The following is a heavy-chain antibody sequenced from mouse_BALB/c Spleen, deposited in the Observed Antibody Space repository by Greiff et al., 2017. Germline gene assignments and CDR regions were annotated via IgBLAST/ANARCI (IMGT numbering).Heavy chain of an antibody. Sequence: EVKVEESGGGLVQPGGSRKLSCAASGFTFSSFGMHWVRQAPEKGLEWVAYISSGSSTIYYADTVKGRFTISRDNPKNTLFLQMTSLRSEDTAMYYCARWGSHGGFAYWGQGTLVTVSA. CDR2: ISSGSSTI. J-gene: IGHJ3*01. CDR3: ARWGSHGGFAY. V-gene: IGHV5-17*02. CDR1: GFTFSSFG.